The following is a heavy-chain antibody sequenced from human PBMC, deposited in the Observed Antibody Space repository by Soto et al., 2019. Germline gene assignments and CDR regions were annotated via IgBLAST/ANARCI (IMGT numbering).Heavy chain of an antibody. J-gene: IGHJ4*02. Sequence: ASVKVSCKASGYTFTGYYMHWVRQAPGQGLEWMGWINPNSGGTNYAQKFQGRVTMTRDTSISTACMELRSLRSDDTAVYYCARARYSSSVDYWGQGTLVTVSS. CDR2: INPNSGGT. V-gene: IGHV1-2*02. CDR3: ARARYSSSVDY. D-gene: IGHD6-6*01. CDR1: GYTFTGYY.